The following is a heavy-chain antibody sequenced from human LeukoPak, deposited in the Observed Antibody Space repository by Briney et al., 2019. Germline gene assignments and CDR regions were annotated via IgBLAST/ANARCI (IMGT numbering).Heavy chain of an antibody. Sequence: GGSLRLSCAVSGFTFSSDWMIWVRQAPGKGLEWVANINPDGSEKNYVDSVRGRFTISRDNAKNSLDLQMNSLRVEDTAVYYCARDGMEYYYMDVWGKGTTVTISS. V-gene: IGHV3-7*01. CDR3: ARDGMEYYYMDV. CDR1: GFTFSSDW. D-gene: IGHD1-26*01. CDR2: INPDGSEK. J-gene: IGHJ6*03.